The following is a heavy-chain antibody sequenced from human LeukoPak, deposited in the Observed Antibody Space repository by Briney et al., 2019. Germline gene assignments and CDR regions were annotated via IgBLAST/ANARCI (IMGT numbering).Heavy chain of an antibody. Sequence: PSETLSLTCTVSGGSISSNNYYWGWIRQPPGKGLEWIGSIHYSGSTFYNPSLKSRVTTSADTPKNQFSLRLSSVTAADTAVYYCARDSPSGYSYGSGDYWGQGTLVTVSS. CDR2: IHYSGST. V-gene: IGHV4-39*02. J-gene: IGHJ4*02. D-gene: IGHD5-18*01. CDR3: ARDSPSGYSYGSGDY. CDR1: GGSISSNNYY.